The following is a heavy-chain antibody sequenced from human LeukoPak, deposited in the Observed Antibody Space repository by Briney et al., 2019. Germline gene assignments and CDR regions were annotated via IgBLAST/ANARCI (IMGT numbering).Heavy chain of an antibody. D-gene: IGHD5-18*01. CDR2: ISYDGSNK. Sequence: GGSLRLSCAASGFTFSSYAMHWVRQAPGKGLEWVAVISYDGSNKYYADSVKGRFTISRDDSKNTLYLQMNSLGAEDTAVYYCARDLGDTAPLYFDYWGQGTLVTVSS. V-gene: IGHV3-30*04. CDR1: GFTFSSYA. J-gene: IGHJ4*02. CDR3: ARDLGDTAPLYFDY.